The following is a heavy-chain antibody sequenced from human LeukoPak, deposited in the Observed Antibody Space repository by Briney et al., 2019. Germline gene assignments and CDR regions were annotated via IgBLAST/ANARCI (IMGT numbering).Heavy chain of an antibody. Sequence: ASAKVSCKTSGYTFTGYYMHWVRQAPGQGLEWMGRINPNSGGTNYAQKFQGRVTMTRDTSISTAYMELSRLRSGDTAVYYCARDPRIAVAGKYFDYWGQGTLVTVSS. CDR1: GYTFTGYY. J-gene: IGHJ4*02. V-gene: IGHV1-2*06. CDR3: ARDPRIAVAGKYFDY. D-gene: IGHD6-19*01. CDR2: INPNSGGT.